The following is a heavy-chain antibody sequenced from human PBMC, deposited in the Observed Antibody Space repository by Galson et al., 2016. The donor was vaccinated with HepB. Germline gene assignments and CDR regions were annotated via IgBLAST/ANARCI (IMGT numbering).Heavy chain of an antibody. V-gene: IGHV3-23*01. D-gene: IGHD2-15*01. J-gene: IGHJ6*02. CDR3: AKGGTPDDQTINYAMDV. CDR2: ISGSRGSI. CDR1: GFTFSSYA. Sequence: SLRLSCAASGFTFSSYAMNWVRQAPGKGLEWVSVISGSRGSIFYADSVKGRFTISRDNSKNTLYLQMNSLRAEETAVYYCAKGGTPDDQTINYAMDVWGQGTTVTVSS.